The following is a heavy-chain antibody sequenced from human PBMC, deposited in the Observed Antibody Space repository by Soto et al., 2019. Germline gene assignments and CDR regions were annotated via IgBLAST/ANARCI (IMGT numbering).Heavy chain of an antibody. D-gene: IGHD3-22*01. J-gene: IGHJ5*02. V-gene: IGHV4-61*01. CDR3: ARAGKNYYEGGGYPVDA. CDR2: IHNSGTT. CDR1: GVSVSSGSYC. Sequence: SETLSLTCTVSGVSVSSGSYCWSWIWQPPGKGLEWIGYIHNSGTTNYNPSLKSRVSISVDTSKNQFSLKLSAVTAAVTALYSCARAGKNYYEGGGYPVDAWGQGTLVTVSS.